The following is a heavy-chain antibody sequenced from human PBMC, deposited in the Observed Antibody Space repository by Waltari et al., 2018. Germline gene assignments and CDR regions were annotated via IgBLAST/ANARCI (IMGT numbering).Heavy chain of an antibody. J-gene: IGHJ4*02. Sequence: QVQLVESGGGVVQPGGYLRLSCDASGFTFSSYGRHWVRQAPGKGLDGVAFTPYDGSNKYYGDSVKGRVTISRDNSKNTLYLQMNSLRAEDTAVYYCATALYSSGWYEGVDYWGQGTLVTVSS. CDR1: GFTFSSYG. CDR3: ATALYSSGWYEGVDY. D-gene: IGHD6-19*01. V-gene: IGHV3-30*02. CDR2: TPYDGSNK.